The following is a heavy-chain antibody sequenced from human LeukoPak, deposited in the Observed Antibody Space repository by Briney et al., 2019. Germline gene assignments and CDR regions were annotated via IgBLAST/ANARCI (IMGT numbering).Heavy chain of an antibody. Sequence: GGSLRLSCAASGFTFNSYGMHWVRQAPGKGLEWVAFIRYDGSNKYYADSVKGRFTISRDNTLYLQMNSLRAEDTAVYYCARSVVPAAIFDYWGQGTLVTVSS. CDR3: ARSVVPAAIFDY. CDR1: GFTFNSYG. V-gene: IGHV3-30*02. J-gene: IGHJ4*02. D-gene: IGHD2-2*01. CDR2: IRYDGSNK.